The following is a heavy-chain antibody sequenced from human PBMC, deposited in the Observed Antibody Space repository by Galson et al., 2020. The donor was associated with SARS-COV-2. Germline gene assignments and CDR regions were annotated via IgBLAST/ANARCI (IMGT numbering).Heavy chain of an antibody. V-gene: IGHV3-30*18. CDR1: GFTFSSYG. CDR3: AKASHHSRADYYYYGMDV. Sequence: TGGSLRLSCAASGFTFSSYGMHWVRQAPGKGLEWVAVISYDGSNKYYADSVKGRFTISRDNSKNTLYLQMNSLRAEDTAVYYCAKASHHSRADYYYYGMDVWGQGTMVTVSS. J-gene: IGHJ6*02. CDR2: ISYDGSNK.